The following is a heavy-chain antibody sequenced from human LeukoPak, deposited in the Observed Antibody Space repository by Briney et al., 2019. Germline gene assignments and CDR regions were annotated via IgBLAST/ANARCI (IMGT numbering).Heavy chain of an antibody. J-gene: IGHJ6*03. CDR2: IYSGGST. Sequence: GGSLRLSCAASGFTVSSNYMSWVRQAPGKGPEWVSVIYSGGSTYYADSVKGRFTISRDNSKNTLYLQMNSLRAEDTAVYYCARDALLWFGELLSGYYYMDAWGKGTTVTVSS. CDR1: GFTVSSNY. V-gene: IGHV3-66*02. CDR3: ARDALLWFGELLSGYYYMDA. D-gene: IGHD3-10*01.